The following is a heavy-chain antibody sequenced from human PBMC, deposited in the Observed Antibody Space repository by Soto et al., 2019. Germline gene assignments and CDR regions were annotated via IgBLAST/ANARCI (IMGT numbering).Heavy chain of an antibody. V-gene: IGHV4-34*01. J-gene: IGHJ6*03. CDR2: INHSGST. Sequence: SETLSLTCAVYGGSFSGYYWSWIRQPPGKGLEWIGEINHSGSTNYNPSLKSRVTISVDTSKNQFSLKLSSVTAADTAVYYCARNIRVAARLGNPGKDYYYYHYMDVGGKGTTVTVSS. D-gene: IGHD6-6*01. CDR1: GGSFSGYY. CDR3: ARNIRVAARLGNPGKDYYYYHYMDV.